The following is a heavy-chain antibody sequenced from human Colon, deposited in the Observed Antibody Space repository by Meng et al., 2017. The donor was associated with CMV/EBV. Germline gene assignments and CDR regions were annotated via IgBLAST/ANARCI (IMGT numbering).Heavy chain of an antibody. CDR3: ARNYCSSGNCNVGDGLNM. CDR2: ISVYHGDT. V-gene: IGHV1-18*01. J-gene: IGHJ3*02. D-gene: IGHD2-2*01. Sequence: ASVKVSSKASGYRFTSYGIDWVRQAPGQGLEWMGWISVYHGDTAYAHKFQDRVTMTTDTSTSTAYMELRRLTSDDTADYYCARNYCSSGNCNVGDGLNMWGQGTRVTVSS. CDR1: GYRFTSYG.